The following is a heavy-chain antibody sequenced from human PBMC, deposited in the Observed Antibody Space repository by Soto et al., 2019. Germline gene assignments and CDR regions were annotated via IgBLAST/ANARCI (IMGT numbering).Heavy chain of an antibody. Sequence: QVQLQESGPGLVKPSQTLSLTCTVSGDSISSAAYYWTWIRQHPGKGLEWIGDIYYSGTTYYNPSLKSRVTISVDTSKNHFSVRLSSVTAADTAVYYCAREIDYYDSSGYYSGGAFYIWGQGTMVTVSS. CDR3: AREIDYYDSSGYYSGGAFYI. V-gene: IGHV4-31*03. CDR1: GDSISSAAYY. D-gene: IGHD3-22*01. J-gene: IGHJ3*02. CDR2: IYYSGTT.